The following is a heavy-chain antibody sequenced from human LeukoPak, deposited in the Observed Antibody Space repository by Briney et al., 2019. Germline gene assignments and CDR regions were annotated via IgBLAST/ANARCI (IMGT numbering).Heavy chain of an antibody. Sequence: GESLKICCKGSGYSFTSYWIGWVRQMPGKGLEWMGIIYPGDSDTRYSPSFQGQVTISADKSISTAYLQWSSLKASDTAMYYCARVGLLWFGELSGGVWFDPWGQGTLVTVSS. D-gene: IGHD3-10*01. J-gene: IGHJ5*02. CDR3: ARVGLLWFGELSGGVWFDP. V-gene: IGHV5-51*01. CDR1: GYSFTSYW. CDR2: IYPGDSDT.